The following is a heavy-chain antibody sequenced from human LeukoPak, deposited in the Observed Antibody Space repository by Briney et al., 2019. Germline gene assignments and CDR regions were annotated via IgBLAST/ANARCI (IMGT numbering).Heavy chain of an antibody. CDR2: INPNSGGT. CDR3: ARGWIAVAVYWFDP. D-gene: IGHD6-19*01. CDR1: GYTFTGYC. V-gene: IGHV1-2*02. J-gene: IGHJ5*02. Sequence: ASVKVSCKASGYTFTGYCMHWVRQAPGQGLEWMGWINPNSGGTNYAQKFQGRVTMTRDTSISTAYMELSRLRSDDTAVYYCARGWIAVAVYWFDPWGQGTLVTVSS.